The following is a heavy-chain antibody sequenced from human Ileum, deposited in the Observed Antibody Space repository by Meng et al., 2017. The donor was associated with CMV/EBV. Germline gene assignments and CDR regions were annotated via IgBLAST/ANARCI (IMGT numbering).Heavy chain of an antibody. D-gene: IGHD5-18*01. J-gene: IGHJ4*02. CDR3: ARGYSYGLDY. CDR1: GYTFGGYY. V-gene: IGHV1-2*02. CDR2: INPNLGDT. Sequence: ASLKVSCKASGYTFGGYYIHWVRQAPGQGLEWVGWINPNLGDTNYAQKFQGRVTMTRDTSISTAYMDLSRLRSDDTAVYYCARGYSYGLDYWGQGTGVTVSS.